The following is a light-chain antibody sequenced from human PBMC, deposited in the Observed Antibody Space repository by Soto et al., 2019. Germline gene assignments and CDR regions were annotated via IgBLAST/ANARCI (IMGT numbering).Light chain of an antibody. J-gene: IGKJ4*01. V-gene: IGKV3-15*01. Sequence: EIVLTQSPATLSLSPGERATLSCRASQSVSSDLAWYQQNPGQAPRLLIYGASTRATGIPARFSGSGSGTEFTLTISSLQSEDFAVYYCQQYVNWPRLTFGGGTKVDI. CDR2: GAS. CDR3: QQYVNWPRLT. CDR1: QSVSSD.